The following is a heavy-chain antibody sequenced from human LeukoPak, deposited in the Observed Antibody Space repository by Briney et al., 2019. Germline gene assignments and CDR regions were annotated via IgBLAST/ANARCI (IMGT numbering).Heavy chain of an antibody. Sequence: GGSLRLSCAASGFTFSSYEMNWVRQAPGKGLEWVSYISSSGSTIYYADSVKGRFTISRDNAKNSLYLQMNSLRPDDTAFYYCAKATGDWYFDLWGRGTLVTVSS. CDR2: ISSSGSTI. CDR1: GFTFSSYE. D-gene: IGHD7-27*01. V-gene: IGHV3-48*03. J-gene: IGHJ2*01. CDR3: AKATGDWYFDL.